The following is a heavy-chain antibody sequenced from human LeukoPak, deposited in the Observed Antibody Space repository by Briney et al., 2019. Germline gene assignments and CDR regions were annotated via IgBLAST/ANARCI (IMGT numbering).Heavy chain of an antibody. J-gene: IGHJ4*02. CDR3: AKDIEGHSFGYVPAY. V-gene: IGHV3-43*02. CDR2: ISGDGGST. Sequence: PGRSLRLSCAASGFTFSSYGMHWVREAPGKGLEWISLISGDGGSTYYADSVKGRFTISRDNSKNSLHLQMNSLRTEDTALYYCAKDIEGHSFGYVPAYWGQGTLVTVSS. CDR1: GFTFSSYG. D-gene: IGHD5-18*01.